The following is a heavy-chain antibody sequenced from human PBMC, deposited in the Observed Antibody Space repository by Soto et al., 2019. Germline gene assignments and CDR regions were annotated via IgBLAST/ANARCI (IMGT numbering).Heavy chain of an antibody. D-gene: IGHD3-9*01. J-gene: IGHJ1*01. CDR1: GFTFSSYA. Sequence: QVPLVESGGGVVQPGRSLRLSCAASGFTFSSYAMHWVRQAPGKGLEWVAVISYDGSNKYYADSVKGRFTISRDNSKNTLYLQMNSLRAEDTAVYYCARDSTAYDILTGCFQHWGQGTLVTVSS. CDR2: ISYDGSNK. V-gene: IGHV3-30-3*01. CDR3: ARDSTAYDILTGCFQH.